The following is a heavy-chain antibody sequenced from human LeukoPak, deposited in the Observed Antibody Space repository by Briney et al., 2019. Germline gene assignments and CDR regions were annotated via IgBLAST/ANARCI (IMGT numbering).Heavy chain of an antibody. V-gene: IGHV3-53*01. CDR1: GFTVSSNY. D-gene: IGHD3-22*01. Sequence: PGGSLRLSCAASGFTVSSNYMSWVRQAPGKGLEWVSIIYSGGSTYYADSVKGRFTFSRDNSKNTLYLQRNSLRAEDTAVYYCARSTDSSGSTIDYWGQGTLVTVSS. CDR2: IYSGGST. J-gene: IGHJ4*02. CDR3: ARSTDSSGSTIDY.